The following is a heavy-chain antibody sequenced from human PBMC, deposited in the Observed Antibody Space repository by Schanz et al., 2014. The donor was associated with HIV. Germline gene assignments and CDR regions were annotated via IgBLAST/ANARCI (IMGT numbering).Heavy chain of an antibody. CDR2: ITDSGDKT. Sequence: EVQLLDSGGGLVQPGGSLRLSCVASGFTFNNYAMTWVRQAPGKGLEWVSSITDSGDKTDYTDSVKGRFTISRDNSRNTLLLQMDSLRVDDTAVYYCAQMGAFAAFDIWGHGTVVTVSP. D-gene: IGHD3-16*01. J-gene: IGHJ3*02. CDR1: GFTFNNYA. CDR3: AQMGAFAAFDI. V-gene: IGHV3-23*01.